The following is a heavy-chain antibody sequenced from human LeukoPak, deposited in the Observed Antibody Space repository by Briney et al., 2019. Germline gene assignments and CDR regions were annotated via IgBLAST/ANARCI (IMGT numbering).Heavy chain of an antibody. V-gene: IGHV3-30*18. CDR2: ISIDGAKT. CDR1: GFTLNNFA. CDR3: AKGEGGSSSWYDFYDYGMDV. J-gene: IGHJ6*04. D-gene: IGHD2-2*01. Sequence: PGTSPRLSCAASGFTLNNFAMHWVRQAPGKGLEWVAVISIDGAKTYSADSVKGRFTISRDNSKKTLYLKMNTVRAEDTAVYYCAKGEGGSSSWYDFYDYGMDVWGKGTTVTVSS.